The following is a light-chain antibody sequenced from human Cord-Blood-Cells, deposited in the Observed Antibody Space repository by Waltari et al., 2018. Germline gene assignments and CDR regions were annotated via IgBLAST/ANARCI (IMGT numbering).Light chain of an antibody. CDR2: DVS. CDR1: SSDVGGYKY. CDR3: SSYTSSSTWV. V-gene: IGLV2-14*03. Sequence: QSALTHPASVSGSPGQSITISCTGTSSDVGGYKYVSWYQQHPGKAPKLMIYDVSKRPSGVSKRFSGAKSGNTASLTISGLQAEDEADYYCSSYTSSSTWVFGGGTKLTVL. J-gene: IGLJ3*02.